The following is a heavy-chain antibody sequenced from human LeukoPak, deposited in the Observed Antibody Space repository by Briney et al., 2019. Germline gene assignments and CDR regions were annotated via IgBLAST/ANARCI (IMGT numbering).Heavy chain of an antibody. J-gene: IGHJ4*02. Sequence: ASVTVSCKASGYTFSSYVFSWVRQAPGQGLEWMGWISAYNGNTNYAQKLQGRLTMTTDTSTRTAYMDLRSLRSDDTAVYYCATTRFFAVAGALDYWGQGTLVTVSS. V-gene: IGHV1-18*01. CDR3: ATTRFFAVAGALDY. D-gene: IGHD6-19*01. CDR1: GYTFSSYV. CDR2: ISAYNGNT.